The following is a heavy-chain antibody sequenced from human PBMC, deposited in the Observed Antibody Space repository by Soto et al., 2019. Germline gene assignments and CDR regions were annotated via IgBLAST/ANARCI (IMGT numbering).Heavy chain of an antibody. CDR1: GYTFTIYD. Sequence: ASLKVSCKASGYTFTIYDINWVRQATGQGLEWMGWMNPNSGNTGYAQKFQGRVTMTRNTSIRTAYMELSSLRSEDTAVYYCARVDSGHDDYDYYYYMDVWGKGTTVTVSS. CDR3: ARVDSGHDDYDYYYYMDV. D-gene: IGHD5-12*01. V-gene: IGHV1-8*01. CDR2: MNPNSGNT. J-gene: IGHJ6*03.